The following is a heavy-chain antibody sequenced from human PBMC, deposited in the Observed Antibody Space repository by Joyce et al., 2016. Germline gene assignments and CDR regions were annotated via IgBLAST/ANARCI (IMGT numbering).Heavy chain of an antibody. Sequence: EVQLVESGGGLVQPGESLRLSCSASGFSFSHYWINWVRQAPGKGLEWVANIKGDGSEQYYVDSLKGRFTISRDNAENSVLLQMNSLRAEDTAMYYCARGTHLPGIDYWGQGTLVTVSS. J-gene: IGHJ4*02. D-gene: IGHD1-7*01. CDR2: IKGDGSEQ. CDR1: GFSFSHYW. V-gene: IGHV3-7*03. CDR3: ARGTHLPGIDY.